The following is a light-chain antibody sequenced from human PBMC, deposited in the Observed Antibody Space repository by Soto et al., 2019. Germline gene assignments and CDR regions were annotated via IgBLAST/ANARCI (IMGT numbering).Light chain of an antibody. Sequence: DVVMTQSPLSLPVTLGQPASISCRSSQSLVHSDGNTYLNWFQQRPGQSPRRLIYKISNRDSGVPDRFSGSGSGTDFTLKISRVEAEDVGVYYCMQGKHWPRNFGQGTKLEIK. CDR2: KIS. V-gene: IGKV2-30*02. CDR3: MQGKHWPRN. CDR1: QSLVHSDGNTY. J-gene: IGKJ2*01.